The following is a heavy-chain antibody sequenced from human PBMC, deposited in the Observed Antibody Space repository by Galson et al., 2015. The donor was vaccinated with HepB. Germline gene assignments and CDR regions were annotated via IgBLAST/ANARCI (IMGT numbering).Heavy chain of an antibody. J-gene: IGHJ4*02. Sequence: SLRLSCAASGFTFSSYWMSWVRQAPGKGLEWVANIKQDGSEKYYVDPVKGRFTISRDNAKNSLYLQMNSLRAEDTAVYYCARDFGFGELSTDWGQGTLVTVSS. CDR1: GFTFSSYW. V-gene: IGHV3-7*03. D-gene: IGHD3-10*01. CDR3: ARDFGFGELSTD. CDR2: IKQDGSEK.